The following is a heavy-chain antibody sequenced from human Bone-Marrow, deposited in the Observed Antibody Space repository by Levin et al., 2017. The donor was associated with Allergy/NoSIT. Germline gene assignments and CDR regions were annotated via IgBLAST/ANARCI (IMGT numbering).Heavy chain of an antibody. CDR3: ARDSAYDFWSGYYRVGWFDP. J-gene: IGHJ5*02. Sequence: ASVKVSCKASGYTFTSYGISWVRQAPGQGLEWMGWISAYNGNTNYAQKLQGRVTMTTDTSTSTAYMELRSLRSDDTAVYYCARDSAYDFWSGYYRVGWFDPWGQGTLVTVSS. CDR2: ISAYNGNT. V-gene: IGHV1-18*01. D-gene: IGHD3-3*01. CDR1: GYTFTSYG.